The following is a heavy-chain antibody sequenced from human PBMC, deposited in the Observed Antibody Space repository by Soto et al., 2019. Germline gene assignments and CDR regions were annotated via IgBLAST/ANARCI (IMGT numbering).Heavy chain of an antibody. CDR1: GLTFSSYA. CDR2: ISGSGGST. D-gene: IGHD6-19*01. CDR3: AKDLEGSSGWRGSYYYYCLDV. V-gene: IGHV3-23*01. J-gene: IGHJ6*02. Sequence: GGYLRLSSAASGLTFSSYAMSWVRQTPGKGIEWVSAISGSGGSTYYADSVKGRFAISRDNSKNTLYLQMNSLRAEDTAVYYCAKDLEGSSGWRGSYYYYCLDVWGQWTTVTGSS.